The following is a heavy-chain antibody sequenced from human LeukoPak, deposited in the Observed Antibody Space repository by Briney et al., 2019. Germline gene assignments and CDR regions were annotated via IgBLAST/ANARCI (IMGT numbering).Heavy chain of an antibody. CDR3: ARPNYVWRTYRGAIDV. CDR1: GFTFSSSA. CDR2: IYSDAST. D-gene: IGHD3-16*01. J-gene: IGHJ6*02. V-gene: IGHV3-53*04. Sequence: GGSLRLSCGASGFTFSSSAMCWVRQAPGKGLEWVSVIYSDASTYYADSVKGRFTISRHNSKNTLYLQMNSLRTEDTAVYYCARPNYVWRTYRGAIDVWGQGTTVTVSS.